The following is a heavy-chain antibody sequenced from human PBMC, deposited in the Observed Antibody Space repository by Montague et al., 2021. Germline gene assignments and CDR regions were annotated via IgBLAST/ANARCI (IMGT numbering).Heavy chain of an antibody. J-gene: IGHJ4*02. CDR1: GASITSSSYY. CDR3: ARDMAVAGLFDY. V-gene: IGHV4-39*02. CDR2: IYISGST. D-gene: IGHD6-19*01. Sequence: SETLSLTCTVSGASITSSSYYWSWIRQPAGKGLEWIGRIYISGSTFYHPSLKSRVTISVDTSKNQFSLKLSSVTAADTAVYYCARDMAVAGLFDYWGQGTLVTVSS.